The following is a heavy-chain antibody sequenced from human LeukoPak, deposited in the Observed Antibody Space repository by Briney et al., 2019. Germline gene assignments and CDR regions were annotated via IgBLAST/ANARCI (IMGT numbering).Heavy chain of an antibody. D-gene: IGHD1-14*01. CDR1: GYTFTSYG. CDR3: ARPPIDGSIDGFEI. CDR2: INPKSGGT. V-gene: IGHV1-2*02. J-gene: IGHJ3*02. Sequence: GASVKVSCKASGYTFTSYGISWVRQAPGQGLEWMGWINPKSGGTNYVQRFQGRVTMTRDTSITTAYMELSRLRSDDTAVYYCARPPIDGSIDGFEIWGQGTMVTVSS.